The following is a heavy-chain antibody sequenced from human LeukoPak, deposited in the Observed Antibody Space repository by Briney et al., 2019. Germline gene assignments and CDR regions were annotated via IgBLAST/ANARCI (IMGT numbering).Heavy chain of an antibody. D-gene: IGHD2-15*01. CDR2: VSGSGGST. CDR1: GFTFRAYD. J-gene: IGHJ4*02. V-gene: IGHV3-23*01. CDR3: AKAFGGSYSSFDY. Sequence: GGSLRLSCAASGFTFRAYDLSWVRQAPGQGLQWVSTVSGSGGSTYYADSVKGRFTISRDNSKNTLYLQMNSLRAEDTAVYYCAKAFGGSYSSFDYWGQGTLVTVSS.